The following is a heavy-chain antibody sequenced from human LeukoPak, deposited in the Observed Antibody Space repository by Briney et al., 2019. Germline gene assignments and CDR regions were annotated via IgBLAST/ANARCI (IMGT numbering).Heavy chain of an antibody. CDR2: INPSGGTT. CDR3: ARDYYDRFGYGPFDY. Sequence: GSVKVSCKASGYNFISYYMHWVRQAPGQGLEWMGIINPSGGTTIYTQKFQGRVTMTRDTSISTAYMELSRLTSDDTAVYYCARDYYDRFGYGPFDYWGQGTLVTVSS. V-gene: IGHV1-46*01. CDR1: GYNFISYY. D-gene: IGHD3-22*01. J-gene: IGHJ4*02.